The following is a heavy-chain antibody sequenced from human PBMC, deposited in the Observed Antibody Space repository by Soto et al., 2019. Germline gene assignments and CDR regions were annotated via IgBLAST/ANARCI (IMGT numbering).Heavy chain of an antibody. D-gene: IGHD6-13*01. CDR1: GFTFSTYA. CDR3: AKSSSNWYASYFDS. CDR2: ISDSGDST. Sequence: PGGSLRLSCAASGFTFSTYAMRWVRQAPGKGLEWVSTISDSGDSTYYADSVKGRFTISRDNSKNTLYLHMNRLRAEDTAPFYCAKSSSNWYASYFDSWGQGTLVTVSS. V-gene: IGHV3-23*01. J-gene: IGHJ4*02.